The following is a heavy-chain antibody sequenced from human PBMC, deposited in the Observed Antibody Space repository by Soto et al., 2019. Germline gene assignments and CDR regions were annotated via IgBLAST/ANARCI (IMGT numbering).Heavy chain of an antibody. CDR2: ISYDGSNK. D-gene: IGHD3-3*01. CDR3: ARDYYDFWSGYYRTYGMDV. V-gene: IGHV3-30-3*01. CDR1: GFTFSNYA. J-gene: IGHJ6*02. Sequence: QVQVVESGGGVVQPGRSLRLSCAASGFTFSNYAIHWVRQAPGKGLEWVAVISYDGSNKYYADSVKGRFTISRDNSKNTLYLQMNSLRAEDTAVYYCARDYYDFWSGYYRTYGMDVWGQGTTVTVS.